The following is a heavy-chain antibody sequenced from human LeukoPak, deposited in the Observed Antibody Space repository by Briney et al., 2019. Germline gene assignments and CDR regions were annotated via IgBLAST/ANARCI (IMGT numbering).Heavy chain of an antibody. V-gene: IGHV4-59*01. D-gene: IGHD6-13*01. CDR1: GGSISSYY. CDR2: IYYSGST. Sequence: SETLSLTCTVSGGSISSYYWSWIRQPPGKGLEWIGYIYYSGSTNYNPSLKSRFTISVDTSKNQFSLKLSSVTAADTAVYYCARVVAAAGTFSLYYFDYWGQGTLVTVSS. J-gene: IGHJ4*02. CDR3: ARVVAAAGTFSLYYFDY.